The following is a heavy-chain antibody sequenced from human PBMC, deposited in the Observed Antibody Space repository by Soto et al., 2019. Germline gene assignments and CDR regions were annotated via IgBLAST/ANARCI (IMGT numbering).Heavy chain of an antibody. CDR3: AKERRVIAAAGTNWFDP. V-gene: IGHV3-30*18. CDR1: GFTFSSYG. CDR2: ISYDGSNK. J-gene: IGHJ5*02. D-gene: IGHD6-13*01. Sequence: PGGSLRLSCAASGFTFSSYGMHWVRQAPGKGLEWVAIISYDGSNKYYADSVKGRFTISRDNSNNTLYLQMNSLRVEDTALYYCAKERRVIAAAGTNWFDPWGQGTLVTVSS.